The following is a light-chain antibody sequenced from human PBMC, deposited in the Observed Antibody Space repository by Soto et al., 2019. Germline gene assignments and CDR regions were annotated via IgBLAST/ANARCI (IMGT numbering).Light chain of an antibody. V-gene: IGKV1-5*01. CDR3: QQLNSTRWT. CDR1: QSISSW. CDR2: AAS. J-gene: IGKJ1*01. Sequence: DFQMTQSPSTLSEPVGDRVTITCRASQSISSWLAWYQKTPGKDPKLLIYAASTLQSGVPSRFSGSGSGTDFNLTISRLQTEDFATYYCQQLNSTRWTFGQGTKLEIK.